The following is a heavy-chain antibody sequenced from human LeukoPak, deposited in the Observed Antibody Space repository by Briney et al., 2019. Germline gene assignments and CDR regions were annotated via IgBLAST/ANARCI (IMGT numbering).Heavy chain of an antibody. CDR2: IIPIFGTA. D-gene: IGHD3-3*01. Sequence: ASVKVSCQASGGTFISYAISWVRQAPGQGLEWMGRIIPIFGTANYAQKFQGRVTITTDESTSTAYMELSSLRSEDTAVYYCARDYGGTIFGVVTFDYWGQGTLVTVSS. CDR3: ARDYGGTIFGVVTFDY. J-gene: IGHJ4*02. V-gene: IGHV1-69*05. CDR1: GGTFISYA.